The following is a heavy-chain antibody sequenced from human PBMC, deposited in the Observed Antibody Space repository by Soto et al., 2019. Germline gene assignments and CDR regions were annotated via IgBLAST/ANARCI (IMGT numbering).Heavy chain of an antibody. D-gene: IGHD4-17*01. V-gene: IGHV3-33*01. Sequence: PGGSLRLSCAASGFTFSSYGMHWVRQAPGKGLEWVAVIWYDGSNKYYADSVKGRFTISRDNSKNTLYLQMNSLRAEDTAVYYCARDGNYGGNFEPNWFDPWGQGTLVTVS. CDR1: GFTFSSYG. CDR3: ARDGNYGGNFEPNWFDP. CDR2: IWYDGSNK. J-gene: IGHJ5*02.